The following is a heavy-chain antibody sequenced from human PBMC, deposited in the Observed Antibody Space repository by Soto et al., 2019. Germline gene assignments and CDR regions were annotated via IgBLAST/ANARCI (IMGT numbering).Heavy chain of an antibody. CDR2: IYYSGIT. Sequence: QVQLQESGPGLVKPSETLSLTCTVSGGSTSSGDYYWSWIRQPPGKGLEWIGYIYYSGITYYNPSLKIRLTISQDTSKNQFSLKLRSVTAADTAVYYCARQYGGYEYYFDYWGQGTLVTVSS. J-gene: IGHJ4*02. V-gene: IGHV4-30-4*01. CDR3: ARQYGGYEYYFDY. D-gene: IGHD5-12*01. CDR1: GGSTSSGDYY.